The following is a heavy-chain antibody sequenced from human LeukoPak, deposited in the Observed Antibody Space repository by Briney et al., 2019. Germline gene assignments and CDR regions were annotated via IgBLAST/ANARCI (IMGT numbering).Heavy chain of an antibody. CDR1: GFTFSSYW. V-gene: IGHV3-7*01. CDR2: IKQDGSEK. J-gene: IGHJ3*02. Sequence: GGSLRLSCAASGFTFSSYWMSWVRQAPGKGLEWVANIKQDGSEKYYVDSVKGRFTISRDNAKNSLYLQMNSLRAEDTAVYYCARVRATQIVDAFDIWGQGTMVTVSS. CDR3: ARVRATQIVDAFDI. D-gene: IGHD2-15*01.